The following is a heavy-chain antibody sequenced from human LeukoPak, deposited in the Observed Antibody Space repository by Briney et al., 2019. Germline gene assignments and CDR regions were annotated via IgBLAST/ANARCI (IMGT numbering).Heavy chain of an antibody. CDR3: ARKGETYYYGSASYLPLYYYYYMDV. CDR2: ISSSSSYI. D-gene: IGHD3-10*01. J-gene: IGHJ6*03. V-gene: IGHV3-21*01. Sequence: PGGSLRLSCTVSGFTVSSNSMSWVRQAPGKGLEWVSSISSSSSYIYYADSVKGRFTISRDNAKNSLYLQMNSLRAEDTAVYYCARKGETYYYGSASYLPLYYYYYMDVWGKGTTVTVSS. CDR1: GFTVSSNS.